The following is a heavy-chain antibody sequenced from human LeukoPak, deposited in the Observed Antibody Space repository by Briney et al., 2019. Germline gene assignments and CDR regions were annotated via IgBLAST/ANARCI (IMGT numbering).Heavy chain of an antibody. J-gene: IGHJ3*02. D-gene: IGHD4-17*01. CDR2: IYSGGNT. CDR1: RFTVSSNY. V-gene: IGHV3-66*02. CDR3: AKDLGNLRNAFDI. Sequence: GGSLRLSRAASRFTVSSNYMNWVRQAPGKGLEWVSVIYSGGNTYYADSVKGRFTISRDNSKNTLYLQMNSLRAEDTAVYYCAKDLGNLRNAFDIWGQGTMVTVSS.